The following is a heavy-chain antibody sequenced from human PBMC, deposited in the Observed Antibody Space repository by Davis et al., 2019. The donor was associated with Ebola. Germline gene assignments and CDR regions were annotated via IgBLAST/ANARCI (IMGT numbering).Heavy chain of an antibody. Sequence: GESLKISCAASGFTVSSNYMSWVRQAPGKGLEWVSAISGSGGSTYYADSVKGRFTISRDNSKNTLYLQMNSLRAEDTAVYYCAKDNYDFWSGYYSYFDYWGQGTLVTVSS. CDR2: ISGSGGST. J-gene: IGHJ4*02. CDR1: GFTVSSNY. D-gene: IGHD3-3*01. CDR3: AKDNYDFWSGYYSYFDY. V-gene: IGHV3-23*01.